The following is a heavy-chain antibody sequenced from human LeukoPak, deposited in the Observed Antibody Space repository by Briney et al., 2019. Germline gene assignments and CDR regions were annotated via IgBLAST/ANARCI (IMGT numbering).Heavy chain of an antibody. J-gene: IGHJ3*02. CDR2: IYSGGSA. V-gene: IGHV3-66*01. Sequence: TGGSLRLSCAASGFTVSSNYMTWVRQAPGKGLEWVSHIYSGGSASYAYYVGGRFTISSDNSKNTLYLQMNSLRDEDTAVYYCARIGTFADAFDIWGQGTLVTVSS. D-gene: IGHD1-7*01. CDR1: GFTVSSNY. CDR3: ARIGTFADAFDI.